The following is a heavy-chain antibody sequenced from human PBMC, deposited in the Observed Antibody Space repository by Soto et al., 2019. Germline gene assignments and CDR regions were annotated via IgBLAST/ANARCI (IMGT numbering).Heavy chain of an antibody. Sequence: GGSLRLSCAASGFTFTNYWMTWVRQAPGKGLEWVANINQDGSAKHYVGSVEGRFTISRDNARNSLFLQMDSLRAEDTALYYCTRDSYTNTWNRPDNDYWGQGTLVTVSS. V-gene: IGHV3-7*05. D-gene: IGHD1-1*01. CDR3: TRDSYTNTWNRPDNDY. CDR1: GFTFTNYW. CDR2: INQDGSAK. J-gene: IGHJ4*02.